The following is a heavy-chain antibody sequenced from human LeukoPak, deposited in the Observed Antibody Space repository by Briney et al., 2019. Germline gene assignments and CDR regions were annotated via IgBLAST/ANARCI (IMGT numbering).Heavy chain of an antibody. CDR1: GLTFSSYE. D-gene: IGHD3-22*01. CDR2: IYGGSST. Sequence: PGGSLRLSCAASGLTFSSYEMNWVRQAPGRGLEWVSAIYGGSSTHYAASVKGRVIISRDNSKNTLYLQMNTLRAEDTAVYYCASYYDTSGHYVDYWGQGTLVTVSS. V-gene: IGHV3-66*01. CDR3: ASYYDTSGHYVDY. J-gene: IGHJ4*02.